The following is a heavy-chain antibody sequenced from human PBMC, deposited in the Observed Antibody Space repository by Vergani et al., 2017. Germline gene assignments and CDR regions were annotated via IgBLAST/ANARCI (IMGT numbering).Heavy chain of an antibody. CDR3: ARGDYGILTGYRY. J-gene: IGHJ4*02. CDR1: GGAFSAYG. V-gene: IGHV1-69*05. CDR2: IIPIFKTP. Sequence: QVHLVQSGAEVKKPGSSVKVSCKTSGGAFSAYGLDWVRQAPGQGLEWMGRIIPIFKTPIYAQKFQGRVTMTRDTSTSTVYMELSSLRSEDTAIYYCARGDYGILTGYRYWGQGTLVTVSA. D-gene: IGHD3-9*01.